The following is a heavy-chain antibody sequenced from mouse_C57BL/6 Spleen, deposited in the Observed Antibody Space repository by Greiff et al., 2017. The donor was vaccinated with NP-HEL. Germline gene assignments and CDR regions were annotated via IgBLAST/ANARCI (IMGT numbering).Heavy chain of an antibody. D-gene: IGHD4-1*01. CDR2: IYPGDGDT. V-gene: IGHV1-82*01. CDR3: ARNWENYFDY. CDR1: GYAFSSSW. J-gene: IGHJ2*01. Sequence: VQLQQSGPELVKPGASVKISCKASGYAFSSSWMNWVKQRPGKGLEWIGRIYPGDGDTNYNGKFKGKATLTADKSSSTAYMQLSSLTSEDSAVYFCARNWENYFDYWGQGTTLTVDS.